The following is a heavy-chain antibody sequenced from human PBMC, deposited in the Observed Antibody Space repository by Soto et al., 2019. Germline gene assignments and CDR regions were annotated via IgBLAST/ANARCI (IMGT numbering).Heavy chain of an antibody. CDR3: AREGYNFGPFDY. D-gene: IGHD5-18*01. V-gene: IGHV4-59*01. CDR2: ISYSGTT. CDR1: GGSLSSYY. J-gene: IGHJ4*02. Sequence: PSETLSLTCTVSGGSLSSYYWSWIRRPPGMGPEWIASISYSGTTNYNSSLKSRFTISIDTSKNQFSLKFNSVTAADTAVYYCAREGYNFGPFDYWGQGALVTVSS.